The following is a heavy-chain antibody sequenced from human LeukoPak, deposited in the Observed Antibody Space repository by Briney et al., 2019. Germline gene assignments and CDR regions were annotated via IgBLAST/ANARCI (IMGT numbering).Heavy chain of an antibody. CDR2: IYYSGST. CDR3: AGGLIPATDNYFDY. D-gene: IGHD2-2*01. V-gene: IGHV4-31*03. J-gene: IGHJ4*02. CDR1: GGSISSGGYY. Sequence: SQTLSLTCTVSGGSISSGGYYWSWIRQHPGKGLEWIGYIYYSGSTYHNPSLKSRVTISVDTSKNQFSLKLSSVTAADTAVYYCAGGLIPATDNYFDYWGQGTLVTVSS.